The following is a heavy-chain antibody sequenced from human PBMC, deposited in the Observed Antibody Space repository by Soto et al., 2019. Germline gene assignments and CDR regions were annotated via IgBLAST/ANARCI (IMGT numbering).Heavy chain of an antibody. D-gene: IGHD3-22*01. Sequence: PSETLSLTCTVSGGSISSGGYYWSWIRQHPGKGLEWIGYIYYSGSTYYNPSLKSRVTISVDTSKNQFSLKLSSVTAADTAVYYCARSLSGYYYLGYWGQGTLVTVSS. V-gene: IGHV4-31*03. CDR3: ARSLSGYYYLGY. CDR1: GGSISSGGYY. J-gene: IGHJ4*02. CDR2: IYYSGST.